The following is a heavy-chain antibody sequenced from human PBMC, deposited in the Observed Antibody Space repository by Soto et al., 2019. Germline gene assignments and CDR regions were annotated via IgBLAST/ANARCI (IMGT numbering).Heavy chain of an antibody. D-gene: IGHD6-19*01. CDR2: IWYDGSNK. J-gene: IGHJ4*02. V-gene: IGHV3-33*01. CDR1: GFTFSSYG. CDR3: SAGGSGWYPHFDY. Sequence: GGSLRLSCAASGFTFSSYGMHWVRQAPGKGLEWVAVIWYDGSNKYYADSVKGRFTISRDNSKNTLYLQMNSLRAEDTAVYYCSAGGSGWYPHFDYWGQGTLVTVSS.